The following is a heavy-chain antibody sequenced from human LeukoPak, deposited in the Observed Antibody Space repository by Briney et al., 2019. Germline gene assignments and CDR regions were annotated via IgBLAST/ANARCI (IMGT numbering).Heavy chain of an antibody. V-gene: IGHV1-2*02. CDR1: GYTFTGYY. D-gene: IGHD6-19*01. CDR2: INPNSGGT. J-gene: IGHJ4*02. CDR3: ARVLYSSGWYDGDY. Sequence: GASVKVPCKASGYTFTGYYMHWVRQAPGQGLEWMGWINPNSGGTNYAQKFQGRVTMTRDTSISTAYLELSRLRSDDTAVYYCARVLYSSGWYDGDYWGQGTLVTVSS.